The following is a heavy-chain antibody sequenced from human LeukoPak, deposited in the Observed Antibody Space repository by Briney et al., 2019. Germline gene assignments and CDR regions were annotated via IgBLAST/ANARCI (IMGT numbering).Heavy chain of an antibody. V-gene: IGHV4-59*08. CDR1: GGSISSYY. D-gene: IGHD4-17*01. Sequence: SETLSLTCLVSGGSISSYYWSWIRQPPGKGLEWIGYIYYSGSTNYNPSLKSRVTISVDTSKNQFSLKLSSVTAADTAVYYCARHPPDYGDYLMYYYYGMDVWGQGTTVTVSS. CDR2: IYYSGST. CDR3: ARHPPDYGDYLMYYYYGMDV. J-gene: IGHJ6*02.